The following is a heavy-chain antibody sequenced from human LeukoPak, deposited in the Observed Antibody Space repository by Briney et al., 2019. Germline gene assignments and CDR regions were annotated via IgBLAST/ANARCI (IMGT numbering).Heavy chain of an antibody. CDR3: ARGGPKRAFLEWKNYYYGMDV. V-gene: IGHV4-34*01. Sequence: SETLSLTCAVYGGSFSGYYWSWIRQPPGKGLEWIGEINHSGSTNYNPSLKSRVTISVDTSKNQFSLKLSSVTAADTAVYYCARGGPKRAFLEWKNYYYGMDVWGQGTTVTVSS. CDR2: INHSGST. CDR1: GGSFSGYY. D-gene: IGHD3-3*02. J-gene: IGHJ6*02.